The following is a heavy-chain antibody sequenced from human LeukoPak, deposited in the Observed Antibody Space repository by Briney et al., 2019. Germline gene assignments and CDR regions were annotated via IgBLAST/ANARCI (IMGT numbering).Heavy chain of an antibody. D-gene: IGHD6-19*01. CDR3: ASDYSSGWYVDY. Sequence: SVKVSCKASGYTFTSYYMNWVRQAPGQGLEWMGIINPNSGGTNYAQKFQGRVTMTRDTSISTAYMELSRLRSDDTAVYYCASDYSSGWYVDYWGQGTLVTVSS. CDR2: INPNSGGT. V-gene: IGHV1-2*02. J-gene: IGHJ4*02. CDR1: GYTFTSYY.